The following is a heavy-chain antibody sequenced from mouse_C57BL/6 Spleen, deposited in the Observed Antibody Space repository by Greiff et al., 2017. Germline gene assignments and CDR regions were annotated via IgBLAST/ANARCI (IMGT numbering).Heavy chain of an antibody. D-gene: IGHD1-1*01. CDR2: IDPSDSYT. CDR3: ARGSYGSSYDYYAMDY. CDR1: GYTFTSYW. J-gene: IGHJ4*01. V-gene: IGHV1-69*01. Sequence: QVQLKQSGAELVMPGASVKLSCKASGYTFTSYWMHWVKQRPGQGLEWIGEIDPSDSYTNYNQKFKGKSTLTVDKSSSTAYMQLSSLTSEDSAVYYCARGSYGSSYDYYAMDYWGQGTSVTVSS.